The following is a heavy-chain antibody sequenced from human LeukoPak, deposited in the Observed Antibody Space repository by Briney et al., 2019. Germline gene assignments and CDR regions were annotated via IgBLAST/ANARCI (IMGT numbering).Heavy chain of an antibody. V-gene: IGHV3-48*01. CDR3: ARPYGSGSYRYFDY. CDR1: GFTFSSYS. D-gene: IGHD3-10*01. CDR2: ISSSSSTI. Sequence: PGGSLRLSCAASGFTFSSYSMNWVRQAPGKGLEWVSYISSSSSTIYYADSVKGRFTTSRDNAKNSLYLQMNSLRAEDTAVYYCARPYGSGSYRYFDYWGQGTLVTVSS. J-gene: IGHJ4*02.